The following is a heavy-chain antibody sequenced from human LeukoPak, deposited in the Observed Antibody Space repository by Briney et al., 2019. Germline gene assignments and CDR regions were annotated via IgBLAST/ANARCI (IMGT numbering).Heavy chain of an antibody. J-gene: IGHJ3*02. CDR1: GFRFGSYW. CDR2: INRDGSVR. CDR3: ARDLSPADSGKYFDAFDI. Sequence: GSLRLSCVGSGFRFGSYWMTWVRQAPGKGLEWVANINRDGSVRNYVDSVKGRFTISRDNAQNSVFLQTNSLRAEDTAVYYCARDLSPADSGKYFDAFDIWGQGTKVTVSS. D-gene: IGHD1-26*01. V-gene: IGHV3-7*01.